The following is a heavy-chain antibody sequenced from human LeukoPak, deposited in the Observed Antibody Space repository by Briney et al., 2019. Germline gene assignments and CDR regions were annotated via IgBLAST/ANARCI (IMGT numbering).Heavy chain of an antibody. V-gene: IGHV3-74*03. CDR1: GFTFSSDW. CDR3: ARASYYYDSSGHGLVTFAFDI. J-gene: IGHJ3*02. Sequence: QAGGSLRLSCAASGFTFSSDWMHWVRHAPGKGLVWVSRINSDGSSTMYADSVKGRFTISRDNAKNKLYLQMNRLRAEDTAVYYCARASYYYDSSGHGLVTFAFDIWGQGTMVTVSS. CDR2: INSDGSST. D-gene: IGHD3-22*01.